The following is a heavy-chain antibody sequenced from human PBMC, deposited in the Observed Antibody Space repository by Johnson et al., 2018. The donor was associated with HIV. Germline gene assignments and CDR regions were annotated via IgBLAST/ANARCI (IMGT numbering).Heavy chain of an antibody. J-gene: IGHJ3*02. Sequence: QVQLVESGGGVVQPGRSLRLSCAASGFRFSTYALHWVRQTPGKGLEWVALISDDGNNKYYADSVKGRFTISRDNSKNTLYLQMNSLRAEDTAVYYCARVRGAFDIWGQGTMVTVSS. CDR3: ARVRGAFDI. V-gene: IGHV3-30*14. CDR2: ISDDGNNK. CDR1: GFRFSTYA.